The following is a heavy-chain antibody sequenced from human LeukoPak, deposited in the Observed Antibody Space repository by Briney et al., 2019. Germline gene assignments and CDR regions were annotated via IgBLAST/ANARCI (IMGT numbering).Heavy chain of an antibody. CDR1: GGSISSSSYY. D-gene: IGHD1-26*01. V-gene: IGHV4-39*07. J-gene: IGHJ3*02. Sequence: PSETLSLTCTVSGGSISSSSYYWGWIRQPPGKGLEWIGSIYYSGSTYYNPSLKSRVTISVDTSKNQFSLKLSSVTAADTAVYYCARGWSIVGAPDIWGQGTMVTVSS. CDR3: ARGWSIVGAPDI. CDR2: IYYSGST.